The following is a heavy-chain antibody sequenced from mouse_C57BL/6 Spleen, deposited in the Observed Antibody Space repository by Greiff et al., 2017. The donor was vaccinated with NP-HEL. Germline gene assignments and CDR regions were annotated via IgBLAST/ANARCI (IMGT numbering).Heavy chain of an antibody. V-gene: IGHV1-81*01. D-gene: IGHD3-2*02. CDR2: IYPRSGNT. Sequence: QVHVKQSGAELARPGASVKLSCKASGYTFTSYGISWVKQRTGQGLEWIGEIYPRSGNTYYNEKFKGKATLTADKSSITAYMELRSLTSEDSAVYFCARGTAQARTWFAYWGQVTLVTVSA. J-gene: IGHJ3*01. CDR3: ARGTAQARTWFAY. CDR1: GYTFTSYG.